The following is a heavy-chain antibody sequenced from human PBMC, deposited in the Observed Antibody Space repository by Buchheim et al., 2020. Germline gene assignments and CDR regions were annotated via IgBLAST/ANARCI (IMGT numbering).Heavy chain of an antibody. J-gene: IGHJ6*02. D-gene: IGHD5-18*01. CDR1: GFTFSDYY. CDR3: ARARAHSYGKNYYYYGMDV. V-gene: IGHV3-11*01. Sequence: QVQLVESGGGLVKPGGSLRLSCAASGFTFSDYYMSWIRQAPGKGLEWVSYISSSGSTTYYVDSVKGRFTISRDNAENSLFLQINSLRAEDTAVFYCARARAHSYGKNYYYYGMDVWGQGTT. CDR2: ISSSGSTT.